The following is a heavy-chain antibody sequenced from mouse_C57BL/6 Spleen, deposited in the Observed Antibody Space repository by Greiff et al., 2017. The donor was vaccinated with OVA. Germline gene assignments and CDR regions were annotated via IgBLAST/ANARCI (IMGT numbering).Heavy chain of an antibody. D-gene: IGHD1-1*01. CDR2: IYPGSGST. V-gene: IGHV1-55*01. CDR3: ARNDYGSSSFAY. J-gene: IGHJ3*01. Sequence: QVQLQQPGAELVKPGASVKMSCKASGYTFTSYWITWVKQRPGQGLEWIGDIYPGSGSTNYNEKFKSKATLTVDTSSSTAYMQLSSLTSEDSAVYYGARNDYGSSSFAYWGKGTLVTVSA. CDR1: GYTFTSYW.